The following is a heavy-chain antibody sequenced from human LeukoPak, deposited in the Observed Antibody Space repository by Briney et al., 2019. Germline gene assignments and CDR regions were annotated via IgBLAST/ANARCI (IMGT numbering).Heavy chain of an antibody. J-gene: IGHJ3*02. CDR3: ARGEYCSGGSCYSAAFDI. CDR2: IYSDGSST. D-gene: IGHD2-15*01. V-gene: IGHV3-74*01. Sequence: GGSLRLSCAATGFTFSSYWMHWVRQAPGKGLVWVSRIYSDGSSTNYADSVKGRFTISRDNAKNTLYLQMNSLRAEDTAVYYCARGEYCSGGSCYSAAFDIWGQGTMVTVSS. CDR1: GFTFSSYW.